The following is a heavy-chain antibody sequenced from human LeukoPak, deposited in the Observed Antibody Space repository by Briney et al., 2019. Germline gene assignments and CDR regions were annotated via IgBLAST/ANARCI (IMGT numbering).Heavy chain of an antibody. CDR2: ISYDGSNK. Sequence: GGSLRLSCAASGFTFSSYGMHWVRQAPGKGLEWVAVISYDGSNKYCADSVKGRFTISRDNSKNTLYLQMNSLRAEDTAVYYCAKDRGTPNEYYFDYWGQGTLVTVSS. CDR3: AKDRGTPNEYYFDY. J-gene: IGHJ4*02. D-gene: IGHD1-1*01. V-gene: IGHV3-30*18. CDR1: GFTFSSYG.